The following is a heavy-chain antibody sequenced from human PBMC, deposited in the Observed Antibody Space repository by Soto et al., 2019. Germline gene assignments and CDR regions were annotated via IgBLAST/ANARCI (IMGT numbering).Heavy chain of an antibody. CDR2: ISAYNGNT. D-gene: IGHD6-13*01. V-gene: IGHV1-18*01. J-gene: IGHJ5*02. CDR3: ARTSGYSSTDNWFDP. CDR1: GYTFTSYG. Sequence: QVQLVQSGAEVKKPGASVKVSCKASGYTFTSYGISWVRQSPGHGLEWMGWISAYNGNTNNAQKFQGRVAVTTDTSTSTAYMDLLNLSSGATPVYYCARTSGYSSTDNWFDPWGQGTLVTFSS.